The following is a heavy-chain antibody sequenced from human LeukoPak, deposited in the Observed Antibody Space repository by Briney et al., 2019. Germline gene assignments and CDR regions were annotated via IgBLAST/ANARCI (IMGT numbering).Heavy chain of an antibody. Sequence: PGGSLRLSCAASGFTFSSYAMHWGRQAPGKGREWVAVISYDGGKKYYADSVKGRVSISTDNSKNTLYLQMKGLRAEGTAVYYCARSLNDAFDIWGQGTMVTVSS. CDR3: ARSLNDAFDI. J-gene: IGHJ3*02. V-gene: IGHV3-30-3*01. CDR1: GFTFSSYA. CDR2: ISYDGGKK.